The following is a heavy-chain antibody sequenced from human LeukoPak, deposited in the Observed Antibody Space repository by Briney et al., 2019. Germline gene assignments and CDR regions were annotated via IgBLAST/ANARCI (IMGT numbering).Heavy chain of an antibody. V-gene: IGHV4-30-4*01. J-gene: IGHJ5*02. CDR3: ARKYPDHWFDP. CDR1: GFTFSDYY. CDR2: IFYLGNT. Sequence: LRLSCAASGFTFSDYYMTWIRQPPGKGLEWIGYIFYLGNTYYTPSLKSRVTISVDTSKNQFSLKLSSVTAADTAVYYCARKYPDHWFDPWGQGTLVTVSS. D-gene: IGHD6-6*01.